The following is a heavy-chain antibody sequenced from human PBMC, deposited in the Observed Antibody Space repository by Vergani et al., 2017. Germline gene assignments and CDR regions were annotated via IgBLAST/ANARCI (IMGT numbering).Heavy chain of an antibody. Sequence: QVHLNEAGPGLVKPSQTLSLTCTVSGASITSGSFYWSWIRQPAGKGLEWIGRIHASGTKNYNPSLRSRVTLSVATSKNQLSLKMISMTAADTAVYYCVRDSXRSDLRGVYWFDTWGQGTLVSVSS. J-gene: IGHJ5*02. CDR1: GASITSGSFY. CDR2: IHASGTK. CDR3: VRDSXRSDLRGVYWFDT. D-gene: IGHD3-10*01. V-gene: IGHV4-61*02.